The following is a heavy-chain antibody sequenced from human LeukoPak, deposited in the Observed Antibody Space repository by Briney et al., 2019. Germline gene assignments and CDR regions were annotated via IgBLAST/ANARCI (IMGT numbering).Heavy chain of an antibody. CDR3: AREGVWGAGDHWFAP. V-gene: IGHV1-3*01. CDR2: INAGNGNT. D-gene: IGHD5/OR15-5a*01. J-gene: IGHJ5*02. CDR1: GYTFTSYA. Sequence: ASVKVSCKASGYTFTSYAMHWVRQAPGQRLEWMGWINAGNGNTKYSQKFQGRVTITRDTSASTAYMELSSLRSEETAVYYCAREGVWGAGDHWFAPGGQGTLVRVS.